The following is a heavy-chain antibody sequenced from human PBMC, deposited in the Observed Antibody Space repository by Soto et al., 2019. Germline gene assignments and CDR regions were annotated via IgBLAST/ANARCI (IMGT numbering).Heavy chain of an antibody. CDR1: GFTFSSYA. Sequence: EVQLLESGGGLVQPGGSLRLSCAASGFTFSSYAMSWVRQAPGKGLEWVSAISGSGGSTYYADSVKGRFTISRDNSNNTLYLQMNSLRAEDTAVYYCAKVPVTTFYYYDYMDVWGKGTTVTVSS. V-gene: IGHV3-23*01. D-gene: IGHD4-17*01. J-gene: IGHJ6*03. CDR3: AKVPVTTFYYYDYMDV. CDR2: ISGSGGST.